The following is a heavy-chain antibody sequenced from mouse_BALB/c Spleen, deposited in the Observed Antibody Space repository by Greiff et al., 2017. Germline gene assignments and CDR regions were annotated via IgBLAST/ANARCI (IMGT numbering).Heavy chain of an antibody. CDR1: GYAFTNYL. V-gene: IGHV1-54*01. Sequence: QVQLKESGAELVRPGTSVKVSCKASGYAFTNYLIEWVKQRPGQGLEWIGVINPGSGGTNYNEKFKGKATLTADKSSSTAYMQLSSLTSDDSAVYYCARYYGSSSYAMDYWGQGTSVTVSS. CDR2: INPGSGGT. J-gene: IGHJ4*01. D-gene: IGHD1-1*01. CDR3: ARYYGSSSYAMDY.